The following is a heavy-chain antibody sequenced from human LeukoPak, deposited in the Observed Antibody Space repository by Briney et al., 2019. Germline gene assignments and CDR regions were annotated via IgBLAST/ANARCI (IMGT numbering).Heavy chain of an antibody. CDR3: ARESGSYSSDY. D-gene: IGHD1-26*01. J-gene: IGHJ4*02. CDR1: GFTFSSYS. Sequence: GGSLRLTCAASGFTFSSYSMNWVRQAPGKGLEWVSSISSSSSYIYYADSVKGRFTISRDNAKNSLYLQMNGLRAEDTAVYYCARESGSYSSDYWGQGTLVTVSS. CDR2: ISSSSSYI. V-gene: IGHV3-21*01.